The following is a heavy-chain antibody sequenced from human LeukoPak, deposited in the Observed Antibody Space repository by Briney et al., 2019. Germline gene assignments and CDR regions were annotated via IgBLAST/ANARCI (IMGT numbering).Heavy chain of an antibody. CDR2: INPSGGST. Sequence: ASVKVSCKASGYTFTSYYMHWVRQAPGQGLEWMGIINPSGGSTSYAQKFQGRVTMTRDTSTSTVYMELSSLRSEDTAVYYCARATYYYDSSGYYYFDYWGQGTRVTVSS. J-gene: IGHJ4*02. CDR1: GYTFTSYY. V-gene: IGHV1-46*01. D-gene: IGHD3-22*01. CDR3: ARATYYYDSSGYYYFDY.